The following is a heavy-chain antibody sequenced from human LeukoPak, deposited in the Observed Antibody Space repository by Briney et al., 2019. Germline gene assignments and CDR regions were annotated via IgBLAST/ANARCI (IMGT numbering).Heavy chain of an antibody. CDR3: ARTPNAYSSGWYLGGFDY. CDR2: IYTSGST. J-gene: IGHJ4*02. D-gene: IGHD6-19*01. Sequence: SETLSLTCTVSGGSISSGSYYWSWIRQPAGKGLEWIGRIYTSGSTNYNPSLKSRVTISVDTSKNQFSLKLSSVTAADTAVYYCARTPNAYSSGWYLGGFDYWGQGTLVTVSS. V-gene: IGHV4-61*02. CDR1: GGSISSGSYY.